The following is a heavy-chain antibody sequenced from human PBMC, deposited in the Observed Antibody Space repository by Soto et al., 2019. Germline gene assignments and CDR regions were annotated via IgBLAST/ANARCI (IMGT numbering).Heavy chain of an antibody. CDR3: ARGDTAMAY. D-gene: IGHD5-18*01. J-gene: IGHJ4*02. Sequence: SETLSLTCTVSGGSISSYYWSWIRQPPGKGLEWIGYIYYSGSTYYNPSLKSRVTISVDTSKNQFSLKLSSVTAADTAVYYCARGDTAMAYWGQGTLVTVSS. V-gene: IGHV4-30-4*01. CDR2: IYYSGST. CDR1: GGSISSYY.